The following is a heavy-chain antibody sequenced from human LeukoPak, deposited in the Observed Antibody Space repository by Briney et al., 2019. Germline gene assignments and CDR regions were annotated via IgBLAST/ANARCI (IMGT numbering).Heavy chain of an antibody. D-gene: IGHD3-10*01. V-gene: IGHV4-38-2*02. CDR3: AREQAYGSGSSYFDY. CDR1: GYSISSGYY. J-gene: IGHJ4*02. CDR2: IYHSGST. Sequence: SETLSLTCTVSGYSISSGYYWGWIRQPPGKGLEWIGSIYHSGSTYYNPSLKSRVTISVDTSKNQFSLKLSSVTAADTAVYYCAREQAYGSGSSYFDYWGQGTLVTVSS.